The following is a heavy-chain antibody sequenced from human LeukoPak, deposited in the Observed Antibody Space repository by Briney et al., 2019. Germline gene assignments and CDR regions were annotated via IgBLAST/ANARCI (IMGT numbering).Heavy chain of an antibody. CDR3: ARGPRRIVQASFDY. Sequence: SETLSLTCAVYGGSFSGYYWSWIRQPPGKGLEWIVEINHSGSTNYNPSLKSRVTISVDTSKNQFSLKLSSVTAADTAAYYCARGPRRIVQASFDYWGQGTLVTVSS. CDR2: INHSGST. CDR1: GGSFSGYY. V-gene: IGHV4-34*01. J-gene: IGHJ4*02. D-gene: IGHD2-8*01.